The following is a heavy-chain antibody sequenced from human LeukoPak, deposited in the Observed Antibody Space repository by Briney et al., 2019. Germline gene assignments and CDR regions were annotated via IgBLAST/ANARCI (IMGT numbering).Heavy chain of an antibody. Sequence: GGSLRLSCAASGFTFSSYAMHWVRQAPGKGLEWVAVISYDGSNKYYADSVKGRFTISRDNSKDTLYLQMNSLRAEDTAVYYCAKDGYCSSTSCYPAPYWGQGTLVTVSS. CDR3: AKDGYCSSTSCYPAPY. V-gene: IGHV3-30-3*01. J-gene: IGHJ4*02. D-gene: IGHD2-2*01. CDR1: GFTFSSYA. CDR2: ISYDGSNK.